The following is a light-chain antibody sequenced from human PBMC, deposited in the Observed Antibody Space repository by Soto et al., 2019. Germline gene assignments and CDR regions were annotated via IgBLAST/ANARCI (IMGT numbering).Light chain of an antibody. V-gene: IGKV3-15*01. CDR2: GAS. CDR1: QSVSGN. J-gene: IGKJ1*01. CDR3: QQYNNWPPT. Sequence: EIVMTQSPATLSVSPGERATLSCRASQSVSGNLAWYQQKPGQAPRLLIYGASTWATGIPARFSGSGSGTEFTLTIRSLQSEDFAVYYCQQYNNWPPTFGQGTKVELK.